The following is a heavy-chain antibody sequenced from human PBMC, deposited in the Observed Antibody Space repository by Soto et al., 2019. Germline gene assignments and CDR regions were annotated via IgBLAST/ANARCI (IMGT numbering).Heavy chain of an antibody. D-gene: IGHD3-16*01. Sequence: GGSLTRYCAASGYNIGSRYTAWVRHAPGKGLEWLSVIFVGYDPCYADSVKGRFTVSRDNSENTVYLEMNSLRAEDTAVYYCARLLGRSYSFRHHYALDVWGQGTTVTVSS. V-gene: IGHV3-53*01. CDR1: GYNIGSRY. CDR2: IFVGYDP. CDR3: ARLLGRSYSFRHHYALDV. J-gene: IGHJ6*02.